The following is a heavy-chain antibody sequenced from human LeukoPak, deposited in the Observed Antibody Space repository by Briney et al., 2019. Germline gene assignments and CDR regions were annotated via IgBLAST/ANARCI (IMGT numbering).Heavy chain of an antibody. J-gene: IGHJ5*02. Sequence: SETLSLTCTVSGGSISSYYWSWIRQPAGKGLEWIGRIYTSGSTNYNPSLKRRVTMSVDTSKNQFSLKLSSVTAADTAVYYCARGKEYYYDSSGYYYWFDPWGQGTLVTVSS. V-gene: IGHV4-4*07. CDR3: ARGKEYYYDSSGYYYWFDP. D-gene: IGHD3-22*01. CDR2: IYTSGST. CDR1: GGSISSYY.